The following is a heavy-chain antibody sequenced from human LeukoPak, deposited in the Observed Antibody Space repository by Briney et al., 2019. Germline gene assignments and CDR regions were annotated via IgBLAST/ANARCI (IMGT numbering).Heavy chain of an antibody. CDR2: ISYDGSNK. CDR1: GFTFSSYG. Sequence: GGSLRLSCAASGFTFSSYGMHWVRQAPGKGLEWVAVISYDGSNKYYADSVKGRFTISRDNSKNTLYLQMNSLRAEDTAVYYCAKVYSSSSTSSYWGQGTLVTVSS. V-gene: IGHV3-30*18. J-gene: IGHJ4*02. CDR3: AKVYSSSSTSSY. D-gene: IGHD2-2*01.